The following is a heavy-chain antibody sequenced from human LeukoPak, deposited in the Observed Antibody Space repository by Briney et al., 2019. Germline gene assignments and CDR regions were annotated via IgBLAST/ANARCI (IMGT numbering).Heavy chain of an antibody. D-gene: IGHD3-3*01. CDR3: AKAHSYHDFWSGPWH. CDR1: GFTLYNYA. CDR2: ISGSGDIT. Sequence: GGSLRLSCTASGFTLYNYAISWVRQAPGKWLEWVSAISGSGDITYYADSVKGRFTISRDNSKNTLYLRMNSLRAEDTAVYYCAKAHSYHDFWSGPWHWGQGTLVTVSS. V-gene: IGHV3-23*01. J-gene: IGHJ4*02.